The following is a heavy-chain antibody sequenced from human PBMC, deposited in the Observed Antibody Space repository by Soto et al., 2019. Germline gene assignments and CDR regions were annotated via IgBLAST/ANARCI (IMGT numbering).Heavy chain of an antibody. Sequence: QVQLVQSGAEVKKPWASVKGSCKASGYTFTGYYMHWVRQAPGQGLEWMGWINPNSGGTNYAQKFQGWVTMTRDTSISTAYMELSRLRSDDTAVYYCASDRGIAARRYYGMDVWGQGTTVTVSS. CDR2: INPNSGGT. CDR3: ASDRGIAARRYYGMDV. V-gene: IGHV1-2*04. D-gene: IGHD6-6*01. CDR1: GYTFTGYY. J-gene: IGHJ6*02.